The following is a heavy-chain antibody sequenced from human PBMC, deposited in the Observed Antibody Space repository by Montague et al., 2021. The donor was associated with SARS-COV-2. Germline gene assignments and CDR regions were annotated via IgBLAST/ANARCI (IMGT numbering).Heavy chain of an antibody. J-gene: IGHJ3*02. V-gene: IGHV4-31*03. Sequence: TLSLTCTVSGGSISSGGYYWSWIRQHPGKGLEWIGYIYYSGSTYYNPSLKSRVTISIDTSKNQFSLKLSSVTAADTAVYYCARAGTITMIVVVIDAFDIWGRGTMVTVSS. CDR2: IYYSGST. CDR3: ARAGTITMIVVVIDAFDI. CDR1: GGSISSGGYY. D-gene: IGHD3-22*01.